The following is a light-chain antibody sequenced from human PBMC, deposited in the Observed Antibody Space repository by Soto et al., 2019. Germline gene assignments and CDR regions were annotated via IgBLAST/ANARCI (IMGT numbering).Light chain of an antibody. CDR2: EVT. V-gene: IGLV2-8*01. J-gene: IGLJ2*01. Sequence: QSALTQPPSASGSPGQSVTISCTGTSSDVGGYNYVSWYQQHPGKAPKLLIYEVTDRPAGVPDRFSASKSGNTASLTVSGLQPEDEADYYCSSFAGRNIWIFGGGIKLTVL. CDR1: SSDVGGYNY. CDR3: SSFAGRNIWI.